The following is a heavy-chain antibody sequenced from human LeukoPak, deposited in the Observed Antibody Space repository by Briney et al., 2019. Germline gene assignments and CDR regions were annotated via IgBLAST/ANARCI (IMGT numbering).Heavy chain of an antibody. CDR2: IYYSGST. Sequence: SETLSLTCTVSGGSNSSYYWSWIRQPPGKGLEWIGYIYYSGSTNYNPSLKSRVTISVDTSKNQFSLKLSSVTAADTAVYYCASSIAVAGSFDYWGQGTLVTVSS. D-gene: IGHD6-19*01. V-gene: IGHV4-59*08. CDR1: GGSNSSYY. J-gene: IGHJ4*02. CDR3: ASSIAVAGSFDY.